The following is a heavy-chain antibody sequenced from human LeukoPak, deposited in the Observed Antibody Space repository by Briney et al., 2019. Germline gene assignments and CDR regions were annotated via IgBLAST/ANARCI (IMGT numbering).Heavy chain of an antibody. CDR3: AKRIQSAMAMGY. CDR1: GFTFDDYG. J-gene: IGHJ4*02. CDR2: INWNGGST. V-gene: IGHV3-20*04. Sequence: GGSLRLSCAASGFTFDDYGMSWVRQAPGRGLEWVSGINWNGGSTGYADSVKGRFTISRDNSKNTMYLQMNSLRAEDTAVYYCAKRIQSAMAMGYWGQGTLVTVSS. D-gene: IGHD5-18*01.